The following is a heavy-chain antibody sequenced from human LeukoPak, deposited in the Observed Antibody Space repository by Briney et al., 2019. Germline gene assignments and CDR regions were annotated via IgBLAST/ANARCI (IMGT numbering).Heavy chain of an antibody. Sequence: PSETLSLTCTVSGGSVSSNIYYWNSIRQPPGKGLEWIGYIYYSGSTNYNLSLNSRVTISVDTSKHQFSLKLTSLTAADTAVYYCAREDSSGYLGYWGQGTLVTVSS. J-gene: IGHJ4*02. CDR3: AREDSSGYLGY. V-gene: IGHV4-61*01. CDR2: IYYSGST. D-gene: IGHD3-22*01. CDR1: GGSVSSNIYY.